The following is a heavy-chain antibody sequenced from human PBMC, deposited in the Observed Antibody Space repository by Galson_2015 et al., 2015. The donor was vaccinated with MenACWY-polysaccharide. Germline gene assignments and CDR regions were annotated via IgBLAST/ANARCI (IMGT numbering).Heavy chain of an antibody. V-gene: IGHV3-48*02. D-gene: IGHD3-9*01. J-gene: IGHJ4*02. CDR1: GFSFSTYP. Sequence: SLRLSCAAPGFSFSTYPLNWVRQAPGKGLEWLSYIGRSGSPIYYADSVKGRFTISRDNAKNSLYLQMNSLRDEDTVVYYCARDRPDYDALTGSFEYWGQGTLVTVSS. CDR3: ARDRPDYDALTGSFEY. CDR2: IGRSGSPI.